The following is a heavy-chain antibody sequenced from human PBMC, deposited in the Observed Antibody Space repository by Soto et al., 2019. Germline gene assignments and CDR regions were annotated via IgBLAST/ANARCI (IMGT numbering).Heavy chain of an antibody. CDR3: AREGLSNDNWFDP. CDR1: GFTFSSYE. CDR2: IAGSGSVI. J-gene: IGHJ5*02. D-gene: IGHD4-4*01. V-gene: IGHV3-48*03. Sequence: EVKLEASGGGLVQPGGSLRLSCAASGFTFSSYEMNWVRQAPGKGLEWISYIAGSGSVIFYADSVKGRFTISRDNAQNSLYLQLNSLRVEDTAVYYCAREGLSNDNWFDPWGQGTLVNVSS.